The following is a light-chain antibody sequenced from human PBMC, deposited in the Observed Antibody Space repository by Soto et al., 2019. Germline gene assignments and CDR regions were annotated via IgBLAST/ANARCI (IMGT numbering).Light chain of an antibody. CDR2: EVS. J-gene: IGLJ1*01. CDR1: SSDVGSYNY. Sequence: QSVLTQPASVSGSPGQSITISCTGTSSDVGSYNYVSWYQQHPGKAPKLIIYEVSNRPSGISNRFSGAKSGNTASLTISGLQVEDEADYYCCSYTSSTNYVFGAGTKVTVL. V-gene: IGLV2-14*01. CDR3: CSYTSSTNYV.